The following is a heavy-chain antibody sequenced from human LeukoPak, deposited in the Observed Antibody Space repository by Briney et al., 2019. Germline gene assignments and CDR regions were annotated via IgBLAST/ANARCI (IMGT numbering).Heavy chain of an antibody. CDR1: GGSFSGYY. CDR2: INHSGST. J-gene: IGHJ6*02. CDR3: ARGNSSGWYPSTGYYGMDV. D-gene: IGHD6-19*01. Sequence: SETLSLTCAVYGGSFSGYYWSWIRQPPGKGLEWIGEINHSGSTNYNPSLKSRVTISVDTSKNQFSLKLSSVTAADTAVYYCARGNSSGWYPSTGYYGMDVWGQGTTVTVSS. V-gene: IGHV4-34*01.